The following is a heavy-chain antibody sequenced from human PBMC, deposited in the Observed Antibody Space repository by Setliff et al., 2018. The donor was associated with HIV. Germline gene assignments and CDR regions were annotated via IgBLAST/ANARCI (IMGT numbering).Heavy chain of an antibody. D-gene: IGHD4-4*01. CDR2: MLPILGMG. V-gene: IGHV1-69*10. CDR1: GGTFSTYV. CDR3: AGSAHSYSYMGYYYHTMDV. J-gene: IGHJ6*02. Sequence: SVKVSCKTSGGTFSTYVITRVRQAPGQGLEWMGGMLPILGMGDFAQKFQGRVTITADASTRTAYMELSSLTSDDTAVYYCAGSAHSYSYMGYYYHTMDVWGQGTTVTVSS.